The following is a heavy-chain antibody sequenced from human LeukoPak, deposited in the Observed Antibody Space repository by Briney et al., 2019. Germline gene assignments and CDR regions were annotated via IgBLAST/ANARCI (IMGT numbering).Heavy chain of an antibody. J-gene: IGHJ3*02. D-gene: IGHD3-22*01. V-gene: IGHV1-2*02. Sequence: GASVKVSCKASGYTFTGYYMHWVRQAPGQGLEWMGWINLNSGGTNYAQKFQGRVTMTRDTSISTAYMELSRLRSDDTAVYYCAREIRGEYYYDSSGYSDAFDIWGQGTTVTVSS. CDR2: INLNSGGT. CDR3: AREIRGEYYYDSSGYSDAFDI. CDR1: GYTFTGYY.